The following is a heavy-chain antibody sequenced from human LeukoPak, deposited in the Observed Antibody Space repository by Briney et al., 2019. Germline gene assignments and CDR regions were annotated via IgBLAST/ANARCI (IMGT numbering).Heavy chain of an antibody. J-gene: IGHJ4*02. D-gene: IGHD1-7*01. Sequence: PGGSLRPSCAASGFTFSSYAMSWVRQAPGKGLEWVSSISSSSSYIYYADSVKGRFTISRDNAKNSLYLQMNSLRAEDTAVYYCARSHRTRDLDYWGQGTLVTVSS. CDR3: ARSHRTRDLDY. CDR2: ISSSSSYI. V-gene: IGHV3-21*01. CDR1: GFTFSSYA.